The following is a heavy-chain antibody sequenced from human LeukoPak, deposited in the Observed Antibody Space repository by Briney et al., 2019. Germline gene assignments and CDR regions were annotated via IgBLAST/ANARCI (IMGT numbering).Heavy chain of an antibody. Sequence: GASVKVSCKASGYTFTGYYMHWVRQAPGQGLEWMGWINPNSGGTNCAQKFQGRVTMTRDTSISTAYMELSRLRSDDTAVYYCARDLGKITIFGVVITSLEIDYWGQGTLVTVSS. CDR1: GYTFTGYY. D-gene: IGHD3-3*01. CDR3: ARDLGKITIFGVVITSLEIDY. CDR2: INPNSGGT. V-gene: IGHV1-2*02. J-gene: IGHJ4*02.